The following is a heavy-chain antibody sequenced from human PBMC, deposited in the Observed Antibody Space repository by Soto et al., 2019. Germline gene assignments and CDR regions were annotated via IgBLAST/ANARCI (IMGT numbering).Heavy chain of an antibody. CDR2: IYYSGST. D-gene: IGHD3-22*01. V-gene: IGHV4-31*03. J-gene: IGHJ4*02. CDR1: GGSISSGGYY. Sequence: QVQLQESGPGLVKPSQTLSLTCTVSGGSISSGGYYWSWIRQHPGKGLEWIGYIYYSGSTYYNPSLKSRVTISVDTSQHQFSLKLSSVTAADTAVYYCAGMTPWLLVDYWGQGTLVTVSS. CDR3: AGMTPWLLVDY.